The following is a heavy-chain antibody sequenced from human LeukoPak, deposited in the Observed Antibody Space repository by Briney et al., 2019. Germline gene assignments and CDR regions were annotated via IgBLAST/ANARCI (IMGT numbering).Heavy chain of an antibody. CDR3: AKDSLFGGLLLLPYFDY. D-gene: IGHD3-10*01. CDR2: ISYNSDTI. Sequence: GGSLRLSCVASGFTFSGSWMSWVRQAPGKGLEWVSGISYNSDTIGYADSVKGRFTISRDNAKNSLYLQMNSLRAEDTALYYCAKDSLFGGLLLLPYFDYWGQGTLVTVSS. CDR1: GFTFSGSW. J-gene: IGHJ4*02. V-gene: IGHV3-9*01.